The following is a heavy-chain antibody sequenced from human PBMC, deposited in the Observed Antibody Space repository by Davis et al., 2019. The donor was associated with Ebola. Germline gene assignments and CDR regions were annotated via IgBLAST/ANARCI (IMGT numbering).Heavy chain of an antibody. Sequence: GESLKISCAASGFTFSSYAMSWVRQAPGKGLEWVSAISGSGGSTYYADSVKGRFTISRDNSKNTLYLQMNSLRAEDTAVYYCARETYSSGWYILYWGQGTLVTVSS. J-gene: IGHJ4*02. CDR1: GFTFSSYA. CDR2: ISGSGGST. D-gene: IGHD6-19*01. V-gene: IGHV3-23*01. CDR3: ARETYSSGWYILY.